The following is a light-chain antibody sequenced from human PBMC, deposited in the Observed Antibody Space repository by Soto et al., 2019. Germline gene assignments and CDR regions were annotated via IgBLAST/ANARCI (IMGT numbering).Light chain of an antibody. CDR1: QSISSN. CDR2: GAS. CDR3: QHYNNWPPTWT. J-gene: IGKJ1*01. Sequence: EIVMTQSPATLSVSPGERATLSCRASQSISSNLAWHQQKPGQAPRVLIYGASTRATGVPARFSGSGSGTEFTLTVSSLQSEDFAVYFCQHYNNWPPTWTFGQGIKVEV. V-gene: IGKV3-15*01.